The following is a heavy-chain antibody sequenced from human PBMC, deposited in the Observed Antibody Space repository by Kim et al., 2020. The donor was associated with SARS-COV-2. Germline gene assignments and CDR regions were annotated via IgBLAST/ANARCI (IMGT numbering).Heavy chain of an antibody. CDR3: ARDLGISGTDFHYFYGLDV. V-gene: IGHV4-59*13. J-gene: IGHJ6*01. Sequence: SETLSLTCSVSGASINTFYWSWLRQAPGKGLEWIGYVFQSGRTTYNPSLKSRLTMSLDTTKNQVSLNLRSVTASDTAIYFCARDLGISGTDFHYFYGLDV. D-gene: IGHD1-26*01. CDR2: VFQSGRT. CDR1: GASINTFY.